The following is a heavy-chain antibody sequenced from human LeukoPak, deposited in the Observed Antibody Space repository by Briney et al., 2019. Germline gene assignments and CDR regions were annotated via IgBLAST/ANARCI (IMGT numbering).Heavy chain of an antibody. CDR1: GFTFSSYA. J-gene: IGHJ4*02. CDR2: ITASWGST. CDR3: AKDSRTGSPRAFDS. V-gene: IGHV3-23*01. D-gene: IGHD2-8*02. Sequence: GGSLRLSCAASGFTFSSYAMTWLRQAPGKGLDWVSTITASWGSTFYADSVKGRFTISRDGSKNTLFLQMSSLRAEDTALYYCAKDSRTGSPRAFDSWGQGILVTVSP.